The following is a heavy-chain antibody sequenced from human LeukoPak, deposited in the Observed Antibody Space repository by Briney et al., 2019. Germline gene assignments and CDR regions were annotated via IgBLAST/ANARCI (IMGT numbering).Heavy chain of an antibody. CDR1: GGTFSSYA. Sequence: SVKVSCKASGGTFSSYAISWVRQAPGQGFEWMGRIIPILGIANYAQKFQGRVTITADKSTSTAYMELSSLRSEDTAVYYCARDGIHYDILTGSPDYWGQGTLVTVSS. D-gene: IGHD3-9*01. V-gene: IGHV1-69*04. CDR3: ARDGIHYDILTGSPDY. CDR2: IIPILGIA. J-gene: IGHJ4*02.